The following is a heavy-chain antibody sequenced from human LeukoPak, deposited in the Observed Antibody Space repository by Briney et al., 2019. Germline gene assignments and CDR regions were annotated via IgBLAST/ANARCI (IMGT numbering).Heavy chain of an antibody. CDR3: ARASIAAAGVNWFDP. J-gene: IGHJ5*02. V-gene: IGHV4-34*01. Sequence: PSETLSLTCTVSGGSISGYYWSWIRQPPGKGLEWIGEINHSGSTNYNPSLKSRVTISVDTSKNQFSLKLSSVTAADTAVYYCARASIAAAGVNWFDPWGQGTLVTVSS. D-gene: IGHD6-13*01. CDR2: INHSGST. CDR1: GGSISGYY.